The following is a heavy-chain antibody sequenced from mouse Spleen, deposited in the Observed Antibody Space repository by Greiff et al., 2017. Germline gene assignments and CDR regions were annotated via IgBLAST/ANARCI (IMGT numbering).Heavy chain of an antibody. CDR2: IDPENGDT. CDR3: TTWNPFAY. J-gene: IGHJ3*01. V-gene: IGHV14-4*01. Sequence: VQLQQSGAELVRPGASVKLSCTTSGFNIKDDFMHWVKQRPEQGLEWIGWIDPENGDTEYASKFQGKATIIADTSSNTAYLQLSSLTSEDTAVYYCTTWNPFAYWGQGTLVTVSA. CDR1: GFNIKDDF.